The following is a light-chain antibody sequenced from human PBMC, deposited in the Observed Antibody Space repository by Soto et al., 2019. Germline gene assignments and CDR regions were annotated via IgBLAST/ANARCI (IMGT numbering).Light chain of an antibody. J-gene: IGKJ1*01. Sequence: EIVLTQSPGSLSLSLGERATLSCRASQSVDSAFFAWYQQKPGQPPRLLMYGASRRATGIPDRFSGSGSWTYFTLTISRLEPEDFAVYYCQQYASSLTFGQGTKVEI. CDR3: QQYASSLT. CDR2: GAS. V-gene: IGKV3-20*01. CDR1: QSVDSAF.